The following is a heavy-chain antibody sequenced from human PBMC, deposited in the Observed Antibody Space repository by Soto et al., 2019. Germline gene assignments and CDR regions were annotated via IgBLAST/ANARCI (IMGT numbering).Heavy chain of an antibody. CDR2: IYPGDSDT. CDR1: GYSFTSYW. Sequence: GESLKISFKGSGYSFTSYWIGWVRQMPGKGLEWMGIIYPGDSDTRYSPSFQGQVTISADKSISTAYLQWSSLKASDTAMYYCARGGDKYYDFWSGYYTTHNWFDPWGQGTLVTVSS. CDR3: ARGGDKYYDFWSGYYTTHNWFDP. J-gene: IGHJ5*02. D-gene: IGHD3-3*01. V-gene: IGHV5-51*01.